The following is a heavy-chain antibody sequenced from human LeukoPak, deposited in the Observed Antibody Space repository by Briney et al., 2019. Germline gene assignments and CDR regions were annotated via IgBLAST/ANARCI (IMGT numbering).Heavy chain of an antibody. Sequence: ASVKVSCKASGYTFTGYYIHWVRQAPGQGLEWMGWINPNSGATKYAQKIQGRVTMTQDTSISTVYMELSRLRSDDTAVYYCARGLDLYPGYSYGQNWFDPWGQGTLVTVSS. CDR2: INPNSGAT. CDR1: GYTFTGYY. V-gene: IGHV1-2*02. J-gene: IGHJ5*02. D-gene: IGHD5-18*01. CDR3: ARGLDLYPGYSYGQNWFDP.